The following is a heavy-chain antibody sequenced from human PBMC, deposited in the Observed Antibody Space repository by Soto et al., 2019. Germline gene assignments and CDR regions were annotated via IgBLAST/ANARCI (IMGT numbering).Heavy chain of an antibody. CDR3: AREGSLYNDYISNCADY. D-gene: IGHD4-4*01. CDR2: ISTTSSYI. Sequence: EVQLVESGGGLVKPGGSLRLSCEASGFTFSSYSMIWVRQAPGKGLEWVSSISTTSSYIYYADSVTGRFTISRDNAKNSLYLLMNSLRAEDTAVYYCAREGSLYNDYISNCADYWGQGTLVTVSS. CDR1: GFTFSSYS. J-gene: IGHJ4*02. V-gene: IGHV3-21*01.